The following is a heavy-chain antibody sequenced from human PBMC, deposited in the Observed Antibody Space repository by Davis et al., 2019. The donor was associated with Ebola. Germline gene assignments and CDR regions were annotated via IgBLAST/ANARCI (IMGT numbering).Heavy chain of an antibody. CDR1: GFSFSNYG. V-gene: IGHV3-33*08. D-gene: IGHD2/OR15-2a*01. J-gene: IGHJ4*02. CDR3: TRDFQGFQPFGRGSSHPFDY. CDR2: IWSDGVKT. Sequence: GESLKISCDASGFSFSNYGMHWVRQAPGRGLSWLADIWSDGVKTYYSDSVMGRFTISRDNAENRLFLQMNRLRGEDTGTYYYTRDFQGFQPFGRGSSHPFDYWGRGTQVTVSS.